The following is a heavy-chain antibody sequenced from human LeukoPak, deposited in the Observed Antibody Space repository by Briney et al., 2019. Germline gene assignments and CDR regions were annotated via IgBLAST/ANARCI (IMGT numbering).Heavy chain of an antibody. J-gene: IGHJ5*02. CDR2: ISSSSSTI. V-gene: IGHV3-48*01. CDR3: ASRSWFDP. CDR1: GFTFSSYE. Sequence: GGSLRLSCAASGFTFSSYEMNWVRQAPGKGLEWVSYISSSSSTIYYADSVKGRFTISRDNAKNSLYLQMNSLRAEDTAVYYCASRSWFDPWGQGTLVTVSS.